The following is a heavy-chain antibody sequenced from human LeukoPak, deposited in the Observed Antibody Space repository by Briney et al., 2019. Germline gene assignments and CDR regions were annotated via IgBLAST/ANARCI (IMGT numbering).Heavy chain of an antibody. CDR2: INPSGGST. CDR1: GYTFTSYY. V-gene: IGHV1-46*01. D-gene: IGHD4/OR15-4a*01. J-gene: IGHJ6*03. Sequence: ASVKVSCKASGYTFTSYYMHWVRQAPGQGLEWMGIINPSGGSTSYAQKFQGRVTMTRDTSTSTVYMELSSLRSEDTAVYYCARDLTTNYYYYYMDVWGKGTTVTVSS. CDR3: ARDLTTNYYYYYMDV.